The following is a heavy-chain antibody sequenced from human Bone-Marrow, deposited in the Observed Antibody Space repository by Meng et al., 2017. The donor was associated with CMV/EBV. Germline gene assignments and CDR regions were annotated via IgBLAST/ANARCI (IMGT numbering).Heavy chain of an antibody. J-gene: IGHJ4*02. Sequence: CKASGYTFTGYFVHWVRQAPGQGLEWMGIINPSGGSATYAQKFQGRVTMTRDTSTSTVYMELSSLRSEDTAVYYCARGGSSSGYYRYWGQGTLVTVSS. CDR2: INPSGGSA. V-gene: IGHV1-46*01. CDR1: GYTFTGYF. D-gene: IGHD3-22*01. CDR3: ARGGSSSGYYRY.